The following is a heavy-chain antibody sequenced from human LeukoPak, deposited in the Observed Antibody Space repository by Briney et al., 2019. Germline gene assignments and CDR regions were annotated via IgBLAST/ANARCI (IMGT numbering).Heavy chain of an antibody. CDR2: IFYTGTT. V-gene: IGHV4-59*08. Sequence: SETLSLTCTVSGGSISSFAGSWIRQPPGKGLEWIGYIFYTGTTNYNPSLKSRVTISLDTSKNRISLKLTSVTAADTAVYYCARHGHQLGLLRYYFDYWGQGILVTVSS. CDR1: GGSISSFA. CDR3: ARHGHQLGLLRYYFDY. J-gene: IGHJ4*02. D-gene: IGHD6-13*01.